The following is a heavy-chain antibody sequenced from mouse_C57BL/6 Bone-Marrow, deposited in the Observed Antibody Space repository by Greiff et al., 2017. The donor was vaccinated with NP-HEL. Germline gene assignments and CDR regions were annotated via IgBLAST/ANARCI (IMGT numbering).Heavy chain of an antibody. CDR2: IHPTSDST. J-gene: IGHJ3*01. Sequence: QVQLQQPGAELVKPGASVQLSCKASGYTFTSYWMPWVKHSPGQGLEWIGMIHPTSDSTNYNEKFKSQATLTVDKSSSTAYMQLSSLTSEDSAVYYWARAYSNPAWFAYWGQGTLVTVSA. CDR3: ARAYSNPAWFAY. V-gene: IGHV1-64*01. CDR1: GYTFTSYW. D-gene: IGHD2-5*01.